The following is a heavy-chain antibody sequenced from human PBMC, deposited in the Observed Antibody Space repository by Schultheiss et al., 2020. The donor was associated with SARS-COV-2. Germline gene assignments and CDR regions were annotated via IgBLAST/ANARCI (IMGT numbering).Heavy chain of an antibody. J-gene: IGHJ6*02. CDR1: GGSFSGYY. CDR3: AREDLQAFYYYGMDV. D-gene: IGHD5-24*01. V-gene: IGHV4-34*01. CDR2: IYHSGST. Sequence: SETLSLTCAVYGGSFSGYYWSWIRQPPGKGLEWIGEIYHSGSTYYNPSLKSRVTISVDTSKNQFSLKLSSVTAADTAVYYCAREDLQAFYYYGMDVWGQGTTVTVSS.